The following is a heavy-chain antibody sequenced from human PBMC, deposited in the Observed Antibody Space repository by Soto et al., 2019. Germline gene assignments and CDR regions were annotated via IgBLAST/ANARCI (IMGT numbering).Heavy chain of an antibody. Sequence: GGSLRLSCAASGFTFDDYTMHWVRQAPGKGLEWVSLISWDGGSTYYADSVKGRFTISRDNSKNSLYLQMNSLRTEDTALYYCAKDPSRYYYYGMDVWGQGTTVTVSS. CDR2: ISWDGGST. V-gene: IGHV3-43*01. CDR1: GFTFDDYT. D-gene: IGHD7-27*01. J-gene: IGHJ6*02. CDR3: AKDPSRYYYYGMDV.